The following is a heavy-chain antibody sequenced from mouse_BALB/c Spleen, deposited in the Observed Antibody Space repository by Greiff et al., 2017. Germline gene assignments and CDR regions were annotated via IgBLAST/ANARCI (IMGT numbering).Heavy chain of an antibody. CDR2: IDPANGNT. D-gene: IGHD2-4*01. CDR1: GFNIKDTY. Sequence: VHVKQSGAELVKPGASVKLSCTASGFNIKDTYMHWVKQRPEQGLEWIGRIDPANGNTKYDPKFQGKATITADTSSNTAYLQLSSLTSEDTAVYYCAREGMIKTMDYWGQGTSVTVSS. J-gene: IGHJ4*01. CDR3: AREGMIKTMDY. V-gene: IGHV14-3*02.